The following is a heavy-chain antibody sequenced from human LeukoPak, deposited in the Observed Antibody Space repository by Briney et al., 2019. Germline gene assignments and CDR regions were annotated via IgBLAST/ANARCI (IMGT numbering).Heavy chain of an antibody. CDR1: GGSISSYY. CDR3: ARALQQPTNYYYMDV. CDR2: IYYSGST. J-gene: IGHJ6*03. D-gene: IGHD6-13*01. V-gene: IGHV4-59*01. Sequence: SETLSLTCTVSGGSISSYYWSWIRQPPGKGLEWIGYIYYSGSTNYNPSLKSRVTISVDTSKNQFSLKLSSVTAADTAVYYCARALQQPTNYYYMDVWGKGTTVTVSS.